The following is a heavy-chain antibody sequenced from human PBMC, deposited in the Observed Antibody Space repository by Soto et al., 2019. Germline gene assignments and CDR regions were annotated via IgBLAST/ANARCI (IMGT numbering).Heavy chain of an antibody. CDR1: GGTFSSYT. V-gene: IGHV1-69*02. CDR3: ARFRGSYGMDV. CDR2: IIPILGIT. J-gene: IGHJ6*02. Sequence: QVQLVQSGAEVKKPGSSVKVSCKASGGTFSSYTISWVRQAPGQGLEWMGRIIPILGITNYAQKFQGRVTITADKSASTAYMELSSLRSEDTAVYYCARFRGSYGMDVWGQGTTVTVSS. D-gene: IGHD3-10*01.